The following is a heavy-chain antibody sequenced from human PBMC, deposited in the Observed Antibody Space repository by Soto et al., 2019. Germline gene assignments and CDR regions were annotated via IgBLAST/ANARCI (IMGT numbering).Heavy chain of an antibody. CDR3: ARSPSFDAFDI. J-gene: IGHJ3*02. V-gene: IGHV3-21*01. CDR2: ISSSSSYI. Sequence: TGGSLRLSCAASGFTFSSYSMNWVRQAPGKGLEWVSSISSSSSYIYYADSVKGRFTISRDNAKNSLYLQMNSLRAEDTAVYYCARSPSFDAFDIWGQGTMVTVSS. CDR1: GFTFSSYS.